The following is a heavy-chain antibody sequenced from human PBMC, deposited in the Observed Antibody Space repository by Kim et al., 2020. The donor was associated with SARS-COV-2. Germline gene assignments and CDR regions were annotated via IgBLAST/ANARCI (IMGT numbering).Heavy chain of an antibody. CDR2: ISSSSSYI. V-gene: IGHV3-21*01. J-gene: IGHJ4*02. Sequence: GGSLRLSCAASGFTFSSYSMNWVRQAPGKGLEWVSSISSSSSYIYYADSVKGRFTISRDNAKNSLYLQMNSLRAEDTAVYYCARDRRFDWLASPIGYWGERALGSVSS. D-gene: IGHD3-9*01. CDR3: ARDRRFDWLASPIGY. CDR1: GFTFSSYS.